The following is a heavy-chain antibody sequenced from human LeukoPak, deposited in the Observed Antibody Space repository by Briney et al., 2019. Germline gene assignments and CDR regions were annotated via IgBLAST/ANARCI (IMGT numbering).Heavy chain of an antibody. D-gene: IGHD6-19*01. V-gene: IGHV1-8*02. J-gene: IGHJ5*02. CDR3: ARRRGVAGRILTGYNWFDP. CDR2: ISAYNGNT. CDR1: GYTLTSYG. Sequence: GASVKVSCKASGYTLTSYGISWVRQAPGQGLEWMGWISAYNGNTGYAQKFQGRVTMTRNTSISTAYMELSSLRSEDTAVYYCARRRGVAGRILTGYNWFDPWGQGTLVTVSS.